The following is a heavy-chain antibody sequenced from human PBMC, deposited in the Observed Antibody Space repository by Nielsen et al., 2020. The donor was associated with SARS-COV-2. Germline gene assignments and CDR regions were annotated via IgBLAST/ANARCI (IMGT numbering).Heavy chain of an antibody. CDR3: TRDHFWSGYFAH. Sequence: GESLKISCAASGLTFNTYSMIWVRQAPGGGLEWVSHISSSGSYIYYADSVKGRFTISRDNAKNSLYLQMNSLKTEDTAVYYCTRDHFWSGYFAHWGQGTLVTVSS. CDR2: ISSSGSYI. D-gene: IGHD3-3*02. CDR1: GLTFNTYS. J-gene: IGHJ4*02. V-gene: IGHV3-21*03.